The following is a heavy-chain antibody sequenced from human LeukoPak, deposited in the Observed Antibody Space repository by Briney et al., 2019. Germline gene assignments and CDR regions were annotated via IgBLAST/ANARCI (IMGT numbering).Heavy chain of an antibody. CDR2: VNPNSGNT. Sequence: ASVKVSCKASGYTFTSYDINWVRQATGQGLEWMGWVNPNSGNTGYAQKFQGRVTMTRNTSISTAYMELSSLRSEDTAVYYCARGAKAPNYDFWSGPYYYYGMDVWGQGTTVTVSS. CDR1: GYTFTSYD. J-gene: IGHJ6*02. CDR3: ARGAKAPNYDFWSGPYYYYGMDV. V-gene: IGHV1-8*01. D-gene: IGHD3-3*01.